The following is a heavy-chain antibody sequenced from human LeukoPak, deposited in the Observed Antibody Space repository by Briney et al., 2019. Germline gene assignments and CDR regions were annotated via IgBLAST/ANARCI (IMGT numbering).Heavy chain of an antibody. J-gene: IGHJ4*02. CDR2: INPNSGGT. CDR1: GYTFTGYY. V-gene: IGHV1-2*02. D-gene: IGHD3-9*01. CDR3: ARDPRYYDILTGIDNY. Sequence: ASVKVSCKASGYTFTGYYMHWVRQAPGQGLEWMGWINPNSGGTNYAQKFQGRVTMTRDTSISTAYMELSRLRSDDTAVYYCARDPRYYDILTGIDNYWGRGTLVTVSP.